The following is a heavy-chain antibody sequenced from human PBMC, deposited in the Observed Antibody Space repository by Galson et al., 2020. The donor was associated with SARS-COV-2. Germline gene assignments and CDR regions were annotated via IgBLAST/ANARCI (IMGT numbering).Heavy chain of an antibody. D-gene: IGHD3-10*01. Sequence: GGSLRLSCTASGFPFNKAWMTWVRQAPGKGLEWVGRIKTKSDGETTDYAPPVRGRFTLSRDDSVNTAYLQMNSLKTDDTAVYYCTTGRMVRGGPVDYWGQGTLVSVSS. CDR2: IKTKSDGETT. J-gene: IGHJ4*02. V-gene: IGHV3-15*01. CDR3: TTGRMVRGGPVDY. CDR1: GFPFNKAW.